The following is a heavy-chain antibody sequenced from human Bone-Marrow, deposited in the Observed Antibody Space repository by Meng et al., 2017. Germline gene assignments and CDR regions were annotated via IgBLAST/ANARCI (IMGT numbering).Heavy chain of an antibody. D-gene: IGHD4-11*01. Sequence: EVQLVASGGGLIQAGGSLRLSCAASGFTVSSNYMSWVRQAPGKGLEWVSVIYSCGSTYYADSVKGRFTISRDNSKNTLYLQMNSLRAEDTAVYYCARAEAPTVTTFGYWGQGTLVTVSS. CDR1: GFTVSSNY. V-gene: IGHV3-66*03. CDR3: ARAEAPTVTTFGY. CDR2: IYSCGST. J-gene: IGHJ4*02.